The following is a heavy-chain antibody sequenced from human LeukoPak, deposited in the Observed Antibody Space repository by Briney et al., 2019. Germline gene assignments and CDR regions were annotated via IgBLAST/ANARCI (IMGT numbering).Heavy chain of an antibody. Sequence: SETLSLTCTVSGASISSYYWSWIRQPPGKGLEWIGYIYYSGSTNYNPSLKGRVTISVVTSKNQFSLKLSFVTAADTAVYYCARGANLNLGAFDIWGQGTMVTVSS. D-gene: IGHD1-7*01. J-gene: IGHJ3*02. CDR2: IYYSGST. CDR3: ARGANLNLGAFDI. V-gene: IGHV4-59*01. CDR1: GASISSYY.